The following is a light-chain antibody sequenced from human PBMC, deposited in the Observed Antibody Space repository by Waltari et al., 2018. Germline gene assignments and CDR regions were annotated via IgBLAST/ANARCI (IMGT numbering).Light chain of an antibody. CDR3: QQVNSFPAT. CDR2: GAS. V-gene: IGKV1-12*01. CDR1: QSISNR. J-gene: IGKJ4*01. Sequence: DIQMTQSPSSVSASVGVRVTITSRASQSISNRLAWYQQKPGKTPKILIYGASDLHSGVPSRFSGSGAGTDFTLTISSLQAEDFATYYCQQVNSFPATFGGGTTVEIK.